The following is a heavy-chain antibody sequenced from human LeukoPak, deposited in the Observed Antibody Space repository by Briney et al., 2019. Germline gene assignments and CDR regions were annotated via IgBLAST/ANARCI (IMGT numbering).Heavy chain of an antibody. CDR2: ISSSGSTI. Sequence: GGSLRLSCAASGFTFSSYSMNWVRQAPGKGLEWVSYISSSGSTIYYADSVKGRFTISRDNAKNSLYLQMNSLRAEDTAVYYCARDPLYSGEYYYGSGSLMDVWGKGTTVTISS. D-gene: IGHD3-10*01. V-gene: IGHV3-48*04. J-gene: IGHJ6*04. CDR3: ARDPLYSGEYYYGSGSLMDV. CDR1: GFTFSSYS.